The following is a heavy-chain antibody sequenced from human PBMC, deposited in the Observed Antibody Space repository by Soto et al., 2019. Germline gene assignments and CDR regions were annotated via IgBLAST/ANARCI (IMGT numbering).Heavy chain of an antibody. CDR3: AASIFYYGMDV. V-gene: IGHV5-51*01. Sequence: GESLKISCKGSGYTFTNYWIGWVRQMPGKGPEWMGIIYPGDSDTKYNPSFQGQFTISADKSITTTYLQWSSLKASDTAIYYCAASIFYYGMDVWGQGTTVTVSS. J-gene: IGHJ6*02. CDR2: IYPGDSDT. CDR1: GYTFTNYW.